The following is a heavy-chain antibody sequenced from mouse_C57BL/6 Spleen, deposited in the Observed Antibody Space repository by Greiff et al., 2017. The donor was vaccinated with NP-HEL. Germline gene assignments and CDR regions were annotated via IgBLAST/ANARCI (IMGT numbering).Heavy chain of an antibody. D-gene: IGHD2-2*01. J-gene: IGHJ3*01. CDR3: ARGGYEAWFAY. CDR2: ISSGSSTI. CDR1: GFTFSDYG. Sequence: EVQLQESGGGLVKPGGSLKLSCAASGFTFSDYGMHWVRQAPEKGLEWVAYISSGSSTIYYADTVKGRFTISRDNAKNTLFLQMTSLGSEDTAMYYCARGGYEAWFAYWGQGTLVTVSA. V-gene: IGHV5-17*01.